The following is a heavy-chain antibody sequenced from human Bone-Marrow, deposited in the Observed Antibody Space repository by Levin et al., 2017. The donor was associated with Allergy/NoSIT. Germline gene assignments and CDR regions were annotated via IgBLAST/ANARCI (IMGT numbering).Heavy chain of an antibody. CDR1: GFTFSSYA. J-gene: IGHJ5*02. D-gene: IGHD6-19*01. CDR3: ARVGAVAGTA. V-gene: IGHV3-30-3*01. Sequence: PGGSLRLSCAASGFTFSSYAMHWVRQAPGKGLEWVAVISYDGSNKYYADSVKGRFTISRDNSKNTLYLQMYSLRAEDTAVYYCARVGAVAGTAWGQGTLVTVSS. CDR2: ISYDGSNK.